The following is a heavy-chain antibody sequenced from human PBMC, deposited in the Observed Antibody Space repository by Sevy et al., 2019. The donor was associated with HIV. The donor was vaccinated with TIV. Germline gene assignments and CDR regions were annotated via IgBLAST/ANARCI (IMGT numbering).Heavy chain of an antibody. J-gene: IGHJ4*02. CDR2: VSYSGRT. Sequence: SENLSLTCNVSVASVSSGKYYWTWIRQPPGNDLEWIGHVSYSGRTNYNPSLKSRVTISEDTSKNQFSLSLNSVTAAXXASYYCAREIYFYQNSGFYYFDSWGLGILVTVSS. CDR1: VASVSSGKYY. D-gene: IGHD3-22*01. V-gene: IGHV4-61*01. CDR3: AREIYFYQNSGFYYFDS.